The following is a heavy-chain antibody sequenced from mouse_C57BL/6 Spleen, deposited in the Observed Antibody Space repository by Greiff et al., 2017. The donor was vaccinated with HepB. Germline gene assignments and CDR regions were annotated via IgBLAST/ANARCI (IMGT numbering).Heavy chain of an antibody. CDR3: ARYYGSSYNFDY. CDR2: IDTSDSET. Sequence: VQLQQSGAELVRPGSSVKLSCKASGYTFTSYWMHWVKQRPIQGLEWIGNIDTSDSETHYNQKFKDKATLTVDKSSSTAYMQLSSLTSEDSAVYYCARYYGSSYNFDYWGQGTTLTVSS. D-gene: IGHD1-1*01. CDR1: GYTFTSYW. V-gene: IGHV1-52*01. J-gene: IGHJ2*01.